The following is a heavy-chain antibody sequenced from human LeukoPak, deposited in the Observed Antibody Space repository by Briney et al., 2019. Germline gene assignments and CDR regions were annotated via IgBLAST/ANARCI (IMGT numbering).Heavy chain of an antibody. D-gene: IGHD6-13*01. CDR2: IYTSGST. V-gene: IGHV4-4*07. J-gene: IGHJ4*02. CDR1: GGSISSYY. Sequence: SETLSLTCTVSGGSISSYYWSWIRQPAGKGLEWIGRIYTSGSTNYNPSLKSRVTISVDTSKNQFSLKLSSVTAADTAVYYCASSSSWYSPSDYWGQGTLVTVSS. CDR3: ASSSSWYSPSDY.